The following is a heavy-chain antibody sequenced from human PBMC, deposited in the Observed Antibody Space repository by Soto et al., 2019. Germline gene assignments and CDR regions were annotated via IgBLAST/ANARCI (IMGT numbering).Heavy chain of an antibody. CDR1: GFTFSSYG. V-gene: IGHV3-30*18. D-gene: IGHD2-15*01. J-gene: IGHJ4*02. Sequence: QVQLVESGGGVVQPGRSLRLACAASGFTFSSYGMDWVRQAPDKGLEWVAVISYDGSNKDFADSVKGRFSISRDNSKNTVYLQMNSLRAEDTAVYYCAKGQYCSGGSCYFNPSDYWGQGTLVIVSS. CDR3: AKGQYCSGGSCYFNPSDY. CDR2: ISYDGSNK.